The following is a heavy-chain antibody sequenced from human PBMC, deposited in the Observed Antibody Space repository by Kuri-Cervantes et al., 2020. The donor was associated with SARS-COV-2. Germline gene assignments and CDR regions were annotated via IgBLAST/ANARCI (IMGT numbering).Heavy chain of an antibody. J-gene: IGHJ6*02. CDR3: ARAFRFLEWLGYYYGMDV. V-gene: IGHV3-7*01. CDR1: GFTFSSFW. Sequence: GGSLRLSCATSGFTFSSFWMTWVRQVPGKGLEWVAVIRQDGSDKSYVDPVKGRFTISRDNAKNSLYLQMNSLRAEDTAVYYCARAFRFLEWLGYYYGMDVWGQGTTVTVSS. D-gene: IGHD3-3*01. CDR2: IRQDGSDK.